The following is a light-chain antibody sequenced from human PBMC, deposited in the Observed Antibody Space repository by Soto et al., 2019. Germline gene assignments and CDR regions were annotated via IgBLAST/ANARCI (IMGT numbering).Light chain of an antibody. V-gene: IGLV2-14*01. J-gene: IGLJ1*01. Sequence: QSALTQPASVSGSPGQSITISCTGTSSDVGGYNYVSWYQLHPGKAPKLMIYEVSYRPSGVSNRFSGSKSDNTASLTISGLQAEDEADYYCSSYTSSSTYVFGTGTKVTVL. CDR1: SSDVGGYNY. CDR3: SSYTSSSTYV. CDR2: EVS.